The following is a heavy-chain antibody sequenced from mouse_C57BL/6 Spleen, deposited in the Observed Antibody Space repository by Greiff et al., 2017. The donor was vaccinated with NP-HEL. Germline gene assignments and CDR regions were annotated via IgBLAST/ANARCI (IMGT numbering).Heavy chain of an antibody. D-gene: IGHD3-2*02. J-gene: IGHJ4*01. Sequence: EVQGVESGGGLVQPGGSMKLSCAASGFTFSDAWMDWVRQSPEKGLEWVAEIRNKANNHATYYAESVKGRFTISRDDSKSSVYLQMNSLRAEDTGIYYCTRGSSGYVDYAMDYWGQGTSVTVSS. CDR3: TRGSSGYVDYAMDY. V-gene: IGHV6-6*01. CDR1: GFTFSDAW. CDR2: IRNKANNHAT.